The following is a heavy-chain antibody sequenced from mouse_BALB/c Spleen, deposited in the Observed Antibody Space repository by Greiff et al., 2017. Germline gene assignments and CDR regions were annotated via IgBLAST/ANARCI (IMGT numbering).Heavy chain of an antibody. Sequence: VQLQQSGPELVKPGASVKMSCKASGYTFTSYVMHWVKQKPGQGLEWIGYINPYNDGTKYNEKFKGKATLTADKSSSTAYMELSSLTSEDSAVYCYAREGGTTGFAYWGQGTMVTVSA. CDR3: AREGGTTGFAY. J-gene: IGHJ3*01. V-gene: IGHV1-14*01. CDR1: GYTFTSYV. CDR2: INPYNDGT. D-gene: IGHD1-1*01.